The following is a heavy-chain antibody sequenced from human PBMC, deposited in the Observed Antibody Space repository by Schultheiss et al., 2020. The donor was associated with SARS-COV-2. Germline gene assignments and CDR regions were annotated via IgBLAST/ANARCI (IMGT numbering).Heavy chain of an antibody. J-gene: IGHJ4*02. CDR1: GYSFSSYW. Sequence: GESLKISCTGSGYSFSSYWIGWVRQMPGKGLEWMGIIYPDDSDTRYSPSFQGQVSISADKSISTAYLQWSSLKASDTAMYYCARSYVGSGWIYDYWGQGTLVTVSS. CDR3: ARSYVGSGWIYDY. V-gene: IGHV5-51*01. D-gene: IGHD6-19*01. CDR2: IYPDDSDT.